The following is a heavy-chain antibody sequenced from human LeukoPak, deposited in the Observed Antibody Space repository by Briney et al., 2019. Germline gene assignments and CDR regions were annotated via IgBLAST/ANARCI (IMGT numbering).Heavy chain of an antibody. CDR1: GGSFSGYY. Sequence: PSETLSLTCAVYGGSFSGYYWSWIRQPAGKGLEWIGRIYTSESTNYNPSLKSRVTMSVDTSKNQFSLKLNSVTAADTAVYYCARSSIVGATDYFDYWGQGTLVTVSS. J-gene: IGHJ4*02. D-gene: IGHD1-26*01. CDR2: IYTSEST. V-gene: IGHV4-59*10. CDR3: ARSSIVGATDYFDY.